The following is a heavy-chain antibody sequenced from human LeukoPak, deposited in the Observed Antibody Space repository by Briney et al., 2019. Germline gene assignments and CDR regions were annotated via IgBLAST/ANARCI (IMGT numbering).Heavy chain of an antibody. CDR2: ISYDGSNK. Sequence: GRSLRLSCAASGFTFSSYAMHWVRQAPGKGLEWVAVISYDGSNKYYADSVKGRFTISRDNSKNTLYLQMNSLRAEDTAVYYCAREFQLVPKKFDYWGQGTLVTVSS. V-gene: IGHV3-30*04. D-gene: IGHD6-13*01. CDR1: GFTFSSYA. J-gene: IGHJ4*02. CDR3: AREFQLVPKKFDY.